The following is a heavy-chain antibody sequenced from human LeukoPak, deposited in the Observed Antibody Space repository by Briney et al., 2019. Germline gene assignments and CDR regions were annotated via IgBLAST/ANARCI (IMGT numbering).Heavy chain of an antibody. CDR3: ATTYPNWHYYFDY. Sequence: PGGSLRLSCAASGFTFSSYSMNWVRQAPRKGLEWVSYISSSSSTIYYADSVKGRFTISRDNSKNTLYLQMNSLRAEDTAVYYCATTYPNWHYYFDYWGQGTLVTVSS. V-gene: IGHV3-48*01. CDR1: GFTFSSYS. D-gene: IGHD1-7*01. CDR2: ISSSSSTI. J-gene: IGHJ4*02.